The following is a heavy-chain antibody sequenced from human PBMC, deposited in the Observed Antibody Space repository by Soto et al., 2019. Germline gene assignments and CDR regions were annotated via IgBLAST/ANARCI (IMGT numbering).Heavy chain of an antibody. CDR2: IYWDDDK. CDR3: AHSYMVGGVMKGNWFDP. V-gene: IGHV2-5*02. Sequence: QITLKESGPTLVKPTQTLTLTCTFSGFSLSTSGVGVGWIRQPPGKALEWLALIYWDDDKRYSPSLKSRITITKDTSKNQVVLTMTNMGPVDTATYYCAHSYMVGGVMKGNWFDPWGQGTLVTVSS. J-gene: IGHJ5*02. D-gene: IGHD3-10*01. CDR1: GFSLSTSGVG.